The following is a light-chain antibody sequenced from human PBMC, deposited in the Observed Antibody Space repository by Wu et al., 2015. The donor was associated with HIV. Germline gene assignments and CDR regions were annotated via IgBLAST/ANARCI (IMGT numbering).Light chain of an antibody. CDR2: GAS. Sequence: EIVLTQSPGTLSLSPGERATLSCRASQSVSSSYLAWYQQKPGQAPRLLIYGASSRATGIPDRFSGSGSGTDFTLTISRLEPEDFAVYYCQQYGSSPRTFGLGDLKLEIK. J-gene: IGKJ2*01. CDR3: QQYGSSPRT. CDR1: QSVSSSY. V-gene: IGKV3-20*01.